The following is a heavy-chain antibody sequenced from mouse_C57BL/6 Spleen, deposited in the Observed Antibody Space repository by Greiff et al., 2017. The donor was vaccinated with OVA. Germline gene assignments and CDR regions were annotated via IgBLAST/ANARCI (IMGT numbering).Heavy chain of an antibody. D-gene: IGHD2-5*01. CDR2: IHPNSGST. CDR1: GYTFTSYW. V-gene: IGHV1-64*01. J-gene: IGHJ3*01. CDR3: ASSNWFAY. Sequence: VQGVESGAELVKPGASVKLSCKASGYTFTSYWMHWVKQRPGQGLEWIGMIHPNSGSTNYNEKFKSKATLTVDKSSSTAYMQLSSLTSEDSAVYYCASSNWFAYWGQGTLVTVSA.